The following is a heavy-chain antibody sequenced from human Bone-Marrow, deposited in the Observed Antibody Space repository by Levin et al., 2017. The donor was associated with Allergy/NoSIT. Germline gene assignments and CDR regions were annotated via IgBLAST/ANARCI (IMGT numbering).Heavy chain of an antibody. CDR1: GFTFRSNG. D-gene: IGHD6-13*01. Sequence: GGSLRLSCAASGFTFRSNGMHWVRQAPGKGLEWVAVISHDGSNKNYADSVRGRFTISRENSKNMLYVQMNSLRAEDTAVYYCAKDRSSSWSFDYWGQGILVTVSS. CDR2: ISHDGSNK. CDR3: AKDRSSSWSFDY. J-gene: IGHJ4*02. V-gene: IGHV3-30*18.